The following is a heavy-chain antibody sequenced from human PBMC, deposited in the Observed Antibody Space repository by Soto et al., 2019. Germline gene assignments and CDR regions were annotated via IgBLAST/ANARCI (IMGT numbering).Heavy chain of an antibody. J-gene: IGHJ5*02. CDR3: ARDVRGRIEAAGAPAPNNNWFDP. CDR2: IYYSGST. D-gene: IGHD6-13*01. Sequence: KPXETLSLTCPVSGASISSGDYYWSWIRQPPGKGLEWMGYIYYSGSTYYNPSLKSRVTISVDTSKNQFSLKLSSVTAADTAVYYCARDVRGRIEAAGAPAPNNNWFDPWGQGTLVTVSS. CDR1: GASISSGDYY. V-gene: IGHV4-30-4*01.